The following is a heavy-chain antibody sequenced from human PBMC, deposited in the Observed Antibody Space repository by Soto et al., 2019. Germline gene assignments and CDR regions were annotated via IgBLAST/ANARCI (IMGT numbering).Heavy chain of an antibody. CDR2: IYSGGYT. CDR1: GFTVSNNY. CDR3: ARDVAMPTGLGLGY. J-gene: IGHJ4*02. V-gene: IGHV3-53*05. Sequence: LRLSCAVSGFTVSNNYMSWVRQAPGKGLEGVSVIYSGGYTAYGDSVKGRFTISRDNSKTTVYLHLTSLRPDDTALFYCARDVAMPTGLGLGYWGQGTLVTVSS. D-gene: IGHD4-4*01.